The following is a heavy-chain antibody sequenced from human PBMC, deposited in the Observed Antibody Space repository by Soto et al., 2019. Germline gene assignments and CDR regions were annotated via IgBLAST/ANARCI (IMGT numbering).Heavy chain of an antibody. V-gene: IGHV3-23*01. CDR1: GRTFRSYA. CDR2: ISGGGAGT. D-gene: IGHD3-3*01. Sequence: GGSLRLSCVVSGRTFRSYAMSWARQAPGKGLEWVSGISGGGAGTYYADSVKGRFTISRDPSTTTLFLDMYSLGAEDTAIYYCAKGRKPDHDDGLCAFDSWGQGVLVTVSS. J-gene: IGHJ4*02. CDR3: AKGRKPDHDDGLCAFDS.